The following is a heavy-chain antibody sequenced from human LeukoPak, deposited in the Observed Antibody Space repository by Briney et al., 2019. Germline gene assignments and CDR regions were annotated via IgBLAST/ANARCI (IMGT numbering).Heavy chain of an antibody. V-gene: IGHV1-69*04. Sequence: ASVKVSCKASGGTFSSYAISWVRQAPGQGLEWMGRIIPILGIANYAQKFQVRVTITADKSTSTAYMELSSLRSEDTAVYYCARSPHSSLCSSTSCYRREDFDYWGQGTLVTVSS. CDR1: GGTFSSYA. CDR3: ARSPHSSLCSSTSCYRREDFDY. D-gene: IGHD2-2*01. J-gene: IGHJ4*02. CDR2: IIPILGIA.